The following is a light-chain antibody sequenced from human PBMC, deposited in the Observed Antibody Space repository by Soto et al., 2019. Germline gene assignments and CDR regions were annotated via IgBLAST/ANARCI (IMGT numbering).Light chain of an antibody. CDR3: QQRSNWPVT. CDR2: DAS. Sequence: EIVLTQSPATLSLSPGERATLSCRASQSVSSYLAWCQQKPGQAPRLLIYDASSRATGIPARFSGSGSGTDFPLTLSSLEPEDFAVYYCQQRSNWPVTFGQGTKV. CDR1: QSVSSY. J-gene: IGKJ1*01. V-gene: IGKV3-11*01.